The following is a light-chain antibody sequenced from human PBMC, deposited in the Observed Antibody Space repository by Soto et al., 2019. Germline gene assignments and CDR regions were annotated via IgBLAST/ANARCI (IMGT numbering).Light chain of an antibody. CDR1: SWHSTYA. CDR3: QSWDTGIHRV. V-gene: IGLV4-69*01. J-gene: IGLJ2*01. CDR2: LNSDGSH. Sequence: QLVLAQSPSASASLGASVKLTCTLSSWHSTYAIAWHQQQPEKGPRYLMKLNSDGSHTKGDGIPDRFSGSSSGAERYLSISSLQSEDEADYYCQSWDTGIHRVFGGGTKLTVL.